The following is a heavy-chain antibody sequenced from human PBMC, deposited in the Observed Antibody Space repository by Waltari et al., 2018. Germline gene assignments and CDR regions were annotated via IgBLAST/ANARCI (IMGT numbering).Heavy chain of an antibody. J-gene: IGHJ2*01. Sequence: QVQLVQSGAEVKKPGSSVKVSCKASGGTFSSYAISWVRQAPGQGLEWMGGVSPIFGTTNYAQKFQGRVTITADESTSTAYMELSSLRSEDTAVYYCARFGIAAAGTGYFDLWGRGTLVTVSS. CDR1: GGTFSSYA. V-gene: IGHV1-69*12. CDR2: VSPIFGTT. CDR3: ARFGIAAAGTGYFDL. D-gene: IGHD6-13*01.